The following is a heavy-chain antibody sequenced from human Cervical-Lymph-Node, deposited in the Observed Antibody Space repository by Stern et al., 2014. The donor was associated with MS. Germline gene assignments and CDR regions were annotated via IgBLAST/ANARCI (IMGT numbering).Heavy chain of an antibody. Sequence: MQLVESGAEVKKPGASVKVSCKASGYTFISYGITWVRQALGQGLEWMGWISGYSGKTDYAQGFQGRVTLTTDTSTSTAYLEVRSLRSDDTAIYYCARAGADSTTHFDYWGQGTLVTVSS. CDR1: GYTFISYG. CDR2: ISGYSGKT. V-gene: IGHV1-18*01. J-gene: IGHJ4*02. D-gene: IGHD1-14*01. CDR3: ARAGADSTTHFDY.